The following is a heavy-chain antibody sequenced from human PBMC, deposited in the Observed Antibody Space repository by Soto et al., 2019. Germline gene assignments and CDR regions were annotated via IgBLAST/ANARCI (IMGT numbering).Heavy chain of an antibody. D-gene: IGHD2-21*02. CDR3: ARVLVFYGGFDP. J-gene: IGHJ5*02. CDR2: ISSSGSTT. V-gene: IGHV3-11*01. CDR1: EFTFSNYA. Sequence: PGGSLRLSCAASEFTFSNYAMSWVRQAPGKGLEWVSDISSSGSTTYYADSVKGRFTISRDNAKNSLYLQMNSLRAEDTAVYYCARVLVFYGGFDPWGQGTLVTVSS.